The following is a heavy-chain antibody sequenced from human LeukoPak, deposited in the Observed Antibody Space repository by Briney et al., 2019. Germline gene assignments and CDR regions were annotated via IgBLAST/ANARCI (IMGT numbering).Heavy chain of an antibody. CDR2: IYHSGST. D-gene: IGHD4-17*01. V-gene: IGHV4-4*02. CDR3: ASRYGDYPIDY. Sequence: SETLSLTCAVSGASIASHSWWSWVRQPPGKGLEWIGEIYHSGSTNYNPSLKSRVTISVDKSKNQFSLKLSSVTAADTAVYYCASRYGDYPIDYWGQGTLVTVSS. J-gene: IGHJ4*02. CDR1: GASIASHSW.